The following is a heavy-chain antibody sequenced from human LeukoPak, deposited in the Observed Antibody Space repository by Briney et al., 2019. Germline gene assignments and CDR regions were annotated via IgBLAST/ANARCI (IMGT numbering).Heavy chain of an antibody. V-gene: IGHV3-21*01. CDR1: GITFSSYS. CDR2: INDNSHYI. D-gene: IGHD6-13*01. J-gene: IGHJ4*02. CDR3: ATGPWQLGPVEDY. Sequence: GGSLRLSCAVSGITFSSYSMNWVRQAPGKGLEWVSSINDNSHYICYADSVKGRFTTSRDNAKNSLCLLMNSLRAEDTAVYYCATGPWQLGPVEDYWGQGTLVTVSS.